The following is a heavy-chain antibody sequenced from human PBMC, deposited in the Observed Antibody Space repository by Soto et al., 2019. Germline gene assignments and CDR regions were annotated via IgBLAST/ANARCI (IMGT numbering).Heavy chain of an antibody. D-gene: IGHD3-22*01. CDR1: GGSLSNYG. V-gene: IGHV1-69*12. Sequence: QVQLVQSGAEVKKPGSSVKVSCKASGGSLSNYGISWVRQAPGQGLEWMGAIIPVFGTPNYAQKFRDRVTIPADESTTTVYMEVRSLTSEDTAVYYCARGDATKIVVTTYYAMDVWGQGTTVTVSS. CDR2: IIPVFGTP. CDR3: ARGDATKIVVTTYYAMDV. J-gene: IGHJ6*02.